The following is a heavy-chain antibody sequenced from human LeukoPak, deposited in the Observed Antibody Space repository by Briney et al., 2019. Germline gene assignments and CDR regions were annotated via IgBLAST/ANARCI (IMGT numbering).Heavy chain of an antibody. J-gene: IGHJ4*02. CDR2: VKSATDGGTT. CDR3: IASAYYDILTGYSTFDY. V-gene: IGHV3-15*01. Sequence: GWSLRLSCAASGLMFRNAWMTWVRQTSGKGLEWIGRVKSATDGGTTDYAGPVKGRFTISRDDSKNTVFLQMSSLKTEDTAVYYCIASAYYDILTGYSTFDYWGRGTLVTVSS. CDR1: GLMFRNAW. D-gene: IGHD3-9*01.